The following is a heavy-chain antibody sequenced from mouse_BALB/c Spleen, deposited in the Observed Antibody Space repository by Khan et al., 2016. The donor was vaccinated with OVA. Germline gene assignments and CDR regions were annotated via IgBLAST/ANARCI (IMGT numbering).Heavy chain of an antibody. D-gene: IGHD4-1*01. J-gene: IGHJ3*01. CDR3: ARAGWDVFAY. CDR2: IYPGSDGT. V-gene: IGHV1-77*01. CDR1: GYTFTDYV. Sequence: VQLQESGPELVKPGASVKMSCKASGYTFTDYVMNWVKQRTGQGLEWIGQIYPGSDGTYYNEKFKGKATLTADRSSSTAYMQLSSLTSEDSAVYFCARAGWDVFAYWGQRTLVTVSA.